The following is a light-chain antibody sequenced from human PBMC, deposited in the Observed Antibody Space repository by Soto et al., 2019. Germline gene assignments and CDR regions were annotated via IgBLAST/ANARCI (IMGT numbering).Light chain of an antibody. CDR1: DNIAPW. CDR3: QHHNSFSRT. J-gene: IGKJ1*01. CDR2: KAA. Sequence: DIQMTQSPSTLSASVGDRVAITCRASDNIAPWVAWYQQKPGRAPKLLIYKAANLADEVPSRFAGSGSGTDFTLTITRLQPDDFATYYCQHHNSFSRTFGQGTKVDIK. V-gene: IGKV1-5*03.